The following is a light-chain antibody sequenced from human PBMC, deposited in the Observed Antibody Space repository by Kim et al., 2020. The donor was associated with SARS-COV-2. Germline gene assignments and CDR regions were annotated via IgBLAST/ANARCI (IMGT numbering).Light chain of an antibody. CDR3: QQANSFPWT. V-gene: IGKV1-12*02. CDR2: AAS. CDR1: QGISSW. Sequence: DIQMTQSPSSVSASVGDRVTITCRAIQGISSWLARYQQKPGKAPKLLIYAASSLQSRVPSRFSGSGSGTDFTLTISSMQPKDFATYYCQQANSFPWTFSHGTKVEIK. J-gene: IGKJ1*01.